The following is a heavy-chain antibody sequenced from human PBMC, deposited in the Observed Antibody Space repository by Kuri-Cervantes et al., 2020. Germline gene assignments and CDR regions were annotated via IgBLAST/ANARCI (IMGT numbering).Heavy chain of an antibody. V-gene: IGHV1-3*01. CDR1: GYTFTSYA. CDR2: IDAGNGNT. J-gene: IGHJ4*02. CDR3: ARAYSSSWYNHSPEFGY. D-gene: IGHD6-13*01. Sequence: ASVKVSCKASGYTFTSYAMHWVRQAPGQRLEWMGWIDAGNGNTKYSQKFQGRVTITRDTSASTAYMGLSSLRSEDTAVYYCARAYSSSWYNHSPEFGYWGQGTLVTVSS.